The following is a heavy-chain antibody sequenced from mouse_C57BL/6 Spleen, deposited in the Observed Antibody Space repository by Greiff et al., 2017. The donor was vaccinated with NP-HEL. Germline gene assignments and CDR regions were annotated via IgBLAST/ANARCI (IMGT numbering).Heavy chain of an antibody. CDR2: IDPSDSET. J-gene: IGHJ4*01. Sequence: QVQLQQPGAELVRPGSSVKLSCKASGYTFTSYWMHWVKQRPIQGLEWIGNIDPSDSETHYNQKFKDKATLTVDKSSSTAYMQLSSLTSEESAVYYCARRGDAMDYWGQGTSVTVSS. CDR1: GYTFTSYW. CDR3: ARRGDAMDY. V-gene: IGHV1-52*01.